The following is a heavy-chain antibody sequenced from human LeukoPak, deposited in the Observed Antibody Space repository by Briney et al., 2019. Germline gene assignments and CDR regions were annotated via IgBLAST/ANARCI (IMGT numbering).Heavy chain of an antibody. D-gene: IGHD6-13*01. CDR2: IIGSGGNT. Sequence: GGSLRLSCAASGFTFSSYAMSWVRQAPGKGLEWVSAIIGSGGNTYYADSVKGRFTISRDNSKITLYLQLNSVRAEDTAVYYCAKPLTAATGSDFDHWGQGTLVTVSS. CDR1: GFTFSSYA. J-gene: IGHJ4*02. V-gene: IGHV3-23*01. CDR3: AKPLTAATGSDFDH.